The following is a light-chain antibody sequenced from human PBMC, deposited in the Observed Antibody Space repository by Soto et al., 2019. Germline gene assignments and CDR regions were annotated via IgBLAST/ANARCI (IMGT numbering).Light chain of an antibody. CDR2: AAS. CDR3: QQYNAYSRM. Sequence: DIQMTQSPSSLSASVGDRVTITCRTSQTISGYVNWYQQNPGKAPELLIYAASYLGNGVPSRFRGSGAGTEFTLTISSLQPDDFATYYCQQYNAYSRMFGQGTKVDIK. J-gene: IGKJ1*01. CDR1: QTISGY. V-gene: IGKV1-5*01.